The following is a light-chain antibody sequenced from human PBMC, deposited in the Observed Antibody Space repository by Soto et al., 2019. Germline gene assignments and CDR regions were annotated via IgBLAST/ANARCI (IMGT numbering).Light chain of an antibody. CDR1: SSDVGGYNY. CDR3: SSFTTSNTPHFV. CDR2: EVG. V-gene: IGLV2-14*01. J-gene: IGLJ1*01. Sequence: QSALTQPASVSGSPGQSITISCTGTSSDVGGYNYVSWFQQHPGRAPKLMIYEVGNRPSGVSNRFSGSKSGTTASLSISGLQAEDEADYYCSSFTTSNTPHFVFGTGTQLTVL.